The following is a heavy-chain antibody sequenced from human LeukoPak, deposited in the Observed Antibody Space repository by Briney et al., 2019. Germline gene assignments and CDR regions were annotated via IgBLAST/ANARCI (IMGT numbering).Heavy chain of an antibody. J-gene: IGHJ4*02. CDR3: ARVAYCSSTTPTSCFLDY. V-gene: IGHV1-69*13. D-gene: IGHD2-2*01. Sequence: SVKVSCKASGGTFSSYAISWVRQAPGQGLEWMGGIIPIFGTANYAQKLQGRVTITADESTSTAYMELSSLRSEDTAVCYCARVAYCSSTTPTSCFLDYWGQGTLVTVSS. CDR1: GGTFSSYA. CDR2: IIPIFGTA.